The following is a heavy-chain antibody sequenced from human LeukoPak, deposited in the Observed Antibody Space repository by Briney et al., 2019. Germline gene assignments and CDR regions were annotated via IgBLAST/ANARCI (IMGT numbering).Heavy chain of an antibody. Sequence: SETLSLTCTVSGGSISSYYWSWIRQPAGKGLEWIGRIYTSGSTNYNPSLKRRVTMSVDTSKNQFSLKLSSVTATDTAVYYCARRRVCSGGSCGAFDIWGQGTMVTVSS. CDR3: ARRRVCSGGSCGAFDI. CDR1: GGSISSYY. V-gene: IGHV4-4*07. J-gene: IGHJ3*02. CDR2: IYTSGST. D-gene: IGHD2-15*01.